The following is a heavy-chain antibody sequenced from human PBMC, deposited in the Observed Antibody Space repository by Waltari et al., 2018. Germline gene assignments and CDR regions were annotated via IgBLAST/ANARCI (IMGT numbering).Heavy chain of an antibody. V-gene: IGHV3-30-3*01. CDR1: GFTFKSHA. CDR2: ISYDGNIK. D-gene: IGHD6-19*01. CDR3: ARDSGYSVAWSVGDY. J-gene: IGHJ4*02. Sequence: QVKLVESGGGGVQPGVSVRVSCAASGFTFKSHAMHWVRQAPGKGLEWVSVISYDGNIKYYAGSVKGRFTISRDNSKNTLYLQMNDLRSDDTAVYFCARDSGYSVAWSVGDYWGQGTLVTVSS.